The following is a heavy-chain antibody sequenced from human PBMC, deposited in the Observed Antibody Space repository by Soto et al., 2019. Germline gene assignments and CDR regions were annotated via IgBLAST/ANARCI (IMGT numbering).Heavy chain of an antibody. CDR3: ARDDVLCDGGRCYGVPLYV. CDR2: IQSGGPT. D-gene: IGHD2-15*01. Sequence: GGSLRLSCAASGFTVSSKYMSWVRQAPGKGLEWVSLIQSGGPTYYADSVKGRFTISRDTSENTVHLQMDSLRAEDTAVYYCARDDVLCDGGRCYGVPLYVWGKGTTVTVSS. V-gene: IGHV3-66*01. CDR1: GFTVSSKY. J-gene: IGHJ6*04.